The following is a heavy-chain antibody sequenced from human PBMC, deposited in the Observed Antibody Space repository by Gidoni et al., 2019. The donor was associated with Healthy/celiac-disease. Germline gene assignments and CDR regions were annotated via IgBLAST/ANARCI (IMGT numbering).Heavy chain of an antibody. V-gene: IGHV1-2*02. J-gene: IGHJ5*02. Sequence: QVQLVQSGAEVKKPGASVKLSCKASGSTFTRYYIPWVRQAPGQGLEWMGWITPNSGGTNYAQKFQGRVTMTRDTSISTAYMELSRLRSDDTAVYYCARGSGIVVVPAAIDNWFDPWGQGTLVTVSS. D-gene: IGHD2-2*01. CDR1: GSTFTRYY. CDR2: ITPNSGGT. CDR3: ARGSGIVVVPAAIDNWFDP.